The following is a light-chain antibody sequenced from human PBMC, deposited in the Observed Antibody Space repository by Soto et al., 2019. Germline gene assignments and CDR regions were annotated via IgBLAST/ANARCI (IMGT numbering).Light chain of an antibody. CDR2: EGS. CDR3: CSYAGSSTSLVV. V-gene: IGLV2-23*01. CDR1: SSDVGSYNL. J-gene: IGLJ2*01. Sequence: QSALTQPASVSGSPGQSITISCTGTSSDVGSYNLVSWYQQHPGKAPKLMIYEGSKRPSGVSNRFSGSKSGNTASLPISGLQAEDEADYYCCSYAGSSTSLVVFGGGTKVTVL.